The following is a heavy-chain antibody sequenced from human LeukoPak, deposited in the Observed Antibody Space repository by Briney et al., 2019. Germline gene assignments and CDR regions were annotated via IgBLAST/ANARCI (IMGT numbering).Heavy chain of an antibody. D-gene: IGHD5-12*01. CDR3: ARVGYSGYDQQFDY. CDR1: GFTFSSYS. Sequence: GGSLRLSCAASGFTFSSYSMNWVRQAPGKGLEWVSYISSSSSTIYYADSVKGRFTISRDNAKNSLYLQVNSLRAEDTAVYYCARVGYSGYDQQFDYWGQGTLVTVSS. V-gene: IGHV3-48*01. CDR2: ISSSSSTI. J-gene: IGHJ4*02.